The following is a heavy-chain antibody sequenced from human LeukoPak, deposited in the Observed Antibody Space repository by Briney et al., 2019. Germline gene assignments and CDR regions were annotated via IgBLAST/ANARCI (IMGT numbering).Heavy chain of an antibody. V-gene: IGHV4-59*08. CDR2: IYYSGST. CDR3: ARLGPAWGSYRWDFDY. D-gene: IGHD3-16*02. Sequence: SETLSLTCTVSGGSISSYYWSWIRQPPGKGLEWIGYIYYSGSTNYNPSLKSRVTISVDTSKNQFSLKLSSVTAADTAVYYCARLGPAWGSYRWDFDYWGQGTLVTVSS. J-gene: IGHJ4*02. CDR1: GGSISSYY.